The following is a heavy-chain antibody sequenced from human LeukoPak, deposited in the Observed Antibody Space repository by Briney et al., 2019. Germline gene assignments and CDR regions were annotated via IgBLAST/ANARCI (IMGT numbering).Heavy chain of an antibody. V-gene: IGHV3-43*02. D-gene: IGHD3-3*01. Sequence: GGSLRLSCAASGFTFDDYAMHWVRQAPGKGLEWVSLISGDGGSTYYADSVKGRFTISRDNSKNSLYLQMNSLRTEDTALYYCARGLNYDFWSGPPGDYYYMDVCGKGTTVTVSS. CDR3: ARGLNYDFWSGPPGDYYYMDV. J-gene: IGHJ6*03. CDR2: ISGDGGST. CDR1: GFTFDDYA.